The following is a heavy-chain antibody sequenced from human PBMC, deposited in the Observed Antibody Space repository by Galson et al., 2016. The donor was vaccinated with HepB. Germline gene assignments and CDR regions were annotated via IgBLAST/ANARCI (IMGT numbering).Heavy chain of an antibody. CDR3: ARDRGDIVVEPAAYDY. J-gene: IGHJ4*02. CDR2: ISSRGTYI. D-gene: IGHD2-2*01. V-gene: IGHV3-21*01. CDR1: GFKFTTSD. Sequence: SLRLSCAASGFKFTTSDLTWVRQAPGKGLEWVSSISSRGTYIYYADSVKGRFTISRDNAKNSLFLQMNSLRAEDTAVYYCARDRGDIVVEPAAYDYWGQGTLVAVSS.